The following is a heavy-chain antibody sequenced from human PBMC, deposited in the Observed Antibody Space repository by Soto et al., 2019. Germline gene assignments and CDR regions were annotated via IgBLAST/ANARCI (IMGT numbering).Heavy chain of an antibody. V-gene: IGHV4-59*01. CDR2: AYYSGDT. D-gene: IGHD2-8*01. CDR1: GGSISRYY. J-gene: IGHJ5*02. CDR3: ARDRSTYGGGGTGEVKENWFDP. Sequence: SETLSLTCSVSGGSISRYYWSWIRQPPGKGLEWIGYAYYSGDTGYNPSLKSRVTMSVDTSKSQVSLKLSSVTAADTAVYYCARDRSTYGGGGTGEVKENWFDPWGQGALVTVSS.